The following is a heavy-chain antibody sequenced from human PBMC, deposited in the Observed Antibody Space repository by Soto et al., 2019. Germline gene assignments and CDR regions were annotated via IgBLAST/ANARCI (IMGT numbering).Heavy chain of an antibody. V-gene: IGHV4-30-2*01. D-gene: IGHD5-12*01. J-gene: IGHJ5*02. Sequence: SETLSLTCAVSGGSISSGGYSWSWIRQPPGKGLEWIGYIYHSGSTYYNPSLKKRVTISVDRSKNQFSLKLSSVTAADKAVYYCARAGVATIYPGNTLFLQMDSLRPDDTAVYYCTKPRSSLQWPPFDPWGHGTQVTVSS. CDR3: ARAGVATIYPGNTLFLQMDSLRPDDTAVYYCTKPRSSLQWPPFDP. CDR1: GGSISSGGYS. CDR2: IYHSGST.